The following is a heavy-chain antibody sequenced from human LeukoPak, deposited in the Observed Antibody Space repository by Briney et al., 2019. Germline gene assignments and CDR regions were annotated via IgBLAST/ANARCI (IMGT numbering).Heavy chain of an antibody. V-gene: IGHV3-23*01. CDR3: VKRLVGTND. Sequence: PGGSLRLSCTASGFPFTDAWMSWVRQAPGKGLEWVSMISGSGGSTFYADSVKDRFTISRDNSKSTVYMQMNGLRAEDTAVYYCVKRLVGTNDWGQGTMVTVSS. CDR1: GFPFTDAW. J-gene: IGHJ3*01. CDR2: ISGSGGST. D-gene: IGHD1-26*01.